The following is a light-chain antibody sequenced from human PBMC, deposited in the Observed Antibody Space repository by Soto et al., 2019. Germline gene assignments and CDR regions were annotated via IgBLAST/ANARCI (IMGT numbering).Light chain of an antibody. Sequence: PVERDSLSCRASQRVRAYLAWYPQTPVQPPRLLIYGASTRATGLPARFSGSGSGTEFTLTISCLQSDDTAVYFCDQYNNLWPLGHVAIVDI. J-gene: IGKJ3*01. CDR3: DQYNNLWP. CDR2: GAS. V-gene: IGKV3-15*01. CDR1: QRVRAY.